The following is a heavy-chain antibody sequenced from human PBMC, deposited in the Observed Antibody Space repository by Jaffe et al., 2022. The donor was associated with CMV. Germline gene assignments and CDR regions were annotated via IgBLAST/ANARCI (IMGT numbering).Heavy chain of an antibody. CDR1: GFTFSSYA. J-gene: IGHJ6*02. Sequence: EVQLLESGGGLVQPGGSLRLSCAASGFTFSSYAMSWVRQAPGKGLEWVSAISGSGGSTYYADSVKGRFTISRDNSKNTLYLQMNSLRAEDTAVYYCAKGPYSSGWYNYYYGMDVWGQGTTVTVSS. V-gene: IGHV3-23*01. D-gene: IGHD6-19*01. CDR3: AKGPYSSGWYNYYYGMDV. CDR2: ISGSGGST.